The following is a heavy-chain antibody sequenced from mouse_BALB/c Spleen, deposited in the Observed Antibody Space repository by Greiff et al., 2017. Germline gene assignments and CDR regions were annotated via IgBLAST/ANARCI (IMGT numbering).Heavy chain of an antibody. CDR2: IDTSDSYT. V-gene: IGHV1-69*01. D-gene: IGHD2-4*01. Sequence: QLQQPGAELVMPGASVKMSCKASGYTFTDYWMHWVKQRPGQGLEWIGAIDTSDSYTSYNQKFKGKATLTVDESSSTAYMQLSSLTSEDSAVYYCARIYYDFLFAYWGQGTLVTVSA. CDR1: GYTFTDYW. CDR3: ARIYYDFLFAY. J-gene: IGHJ3*01.